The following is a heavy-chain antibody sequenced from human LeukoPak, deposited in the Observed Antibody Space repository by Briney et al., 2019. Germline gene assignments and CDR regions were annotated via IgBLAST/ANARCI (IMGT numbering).Heavy chain of an antibody. D-gene: IGHD6-13*01. Sequence: SETLSLMCTVSGRSKSSYHWMGLPQPTGKGGEGLGYIYYCGSTNYHPSLKSRVTISVDTSKNQFSLKLSSVTAADTAVYYCARERPLGYSSSWYSPGWFDRCGQATLVTVSS. V-gene: IGHV4-59*01. CDR2: IYYCGST. J-gene: IGHJ5*02. CDR1: GRSKSSYH. CDR3: ARERPLGYSSSWYSPGWFDR.